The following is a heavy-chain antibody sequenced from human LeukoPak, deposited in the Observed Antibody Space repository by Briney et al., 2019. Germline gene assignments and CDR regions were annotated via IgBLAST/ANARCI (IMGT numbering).Heavy chain of an antibody. J-gene: IGHJ6*03. CDR2: INPNSGGT. Sequence: AASVKVSCKASGYTFTGYYMHWVRQAPGQGLEWMGWINPNSGGTNYAQKFQGRATMTRDTSISTAYMELSRLRSDDTAVYYCARTYSSGSYTPFYYYYMDVWGKGTTVTVSS. D-gene: IGHD6-19*01. CDR3: ARTYSSGSYTPFYYYYMDV. CDR1: GYTFTGYY. V-gene: IGHV1-2*02.